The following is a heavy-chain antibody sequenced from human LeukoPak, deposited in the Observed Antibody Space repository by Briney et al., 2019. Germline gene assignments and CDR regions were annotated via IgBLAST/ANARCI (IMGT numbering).Heavy chain of an antibody. J-gene: IGHJ4*02. CDR2: IKRKSDGGTT. CDR1: GLTFSNAW. D-gene: IGHD6-19*01. CDR3: TTSGGGWDYFDF. Sequence: PGGSLRLSCAASGLTFSNAWMTWVRQVPGKGLEWVGRIKRKSDGGTTDYAAPVKGRFTISRDDSKNMLYLQMNNLKTEDTSVYYCTTSGGGWDYFDFWGQGTLVTVSS. V-gene: IGHV3-15*01.